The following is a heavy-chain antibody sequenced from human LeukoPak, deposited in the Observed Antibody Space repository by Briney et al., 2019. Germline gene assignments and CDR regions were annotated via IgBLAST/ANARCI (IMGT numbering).Heavy chain of an antibody. D-gene: IGHD6-19*01. CDR1: GFMFNNYW. V-gene: IGHV3-23*01. CDR3: AKISMQWLYYFDY. CDR2: ISGSGGST. J-gene: IGHJ4*02. Sequence: GGSLRLSCEGSGFMFNNYWMNWVRQAPGKGLEWVSAISGSGGSTYYADSVKGRFTISRDNSKNTLYLQMNSLRAEDTAVYYCAKISMQWLYYFDYWGQGTLVTVSS.